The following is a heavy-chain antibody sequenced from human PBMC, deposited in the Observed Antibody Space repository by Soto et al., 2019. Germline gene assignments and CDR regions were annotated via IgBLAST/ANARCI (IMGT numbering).Heavy chain of an antibody. Sequence: SETLSLTCTVSGGSISSYYWSWIRQPPGKGLEWIGYIYYSGSTNYNPSLKSRVTISVDTSKNQFSLKLSSVTAADTAVYYCVREDIVVVPAAPYYYYYYMDVWGKGTTVTVSS. CDR1: GGSISSYY. V-gene: IGHV4-59*01. CDR3: VREDIVVVPAAPYYYYYYMDV. D-gene: IGHD2-2*01. CDR2: IYYSGST. J-gene: IGHJ6*03.